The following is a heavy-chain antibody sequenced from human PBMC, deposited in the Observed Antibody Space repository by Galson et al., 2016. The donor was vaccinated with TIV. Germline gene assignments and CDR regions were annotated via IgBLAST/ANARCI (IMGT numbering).Heavy chain of an antibody. J-gene: IGHJ6*02. V-gene: IGHV1-18*04. CDR2: ISAYNGDI. CDR1: GYSFLSYG. CDR3: ATELYCSSISCYYYYGLDV. Sequence: SVKVSCKASGYSFLSYGMTWVRQAPGRGLEWLGWISAYNGDIKSARKFQGRVTMTTHTSTNTAYMELRSLGSDDTAVYYCATELYCSSISCYYYYGLDVWGHGTTVTVSS. D-gene: IGHD2-2*01.